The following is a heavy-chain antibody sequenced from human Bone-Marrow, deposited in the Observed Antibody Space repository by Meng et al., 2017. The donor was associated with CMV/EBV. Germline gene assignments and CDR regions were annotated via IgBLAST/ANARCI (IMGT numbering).Heavy chain of an antibody. V-gene: IGHV3-74*01. CDR3: ARESSSSGWLRR. D-gene: IGHD6-19*01. CDR1: GLTFSSYW. CDR2: INSDGSST. J-gene: IGHJ4*02. Sequence: GESLKISCAASGLTFSSYWMHWVRQAPGKGLVWVSRINSDGSSTSYADSVKGRFTISRDNAKNTLYLQMNSLRAEDTAVYYCARESSSSGWLRRWGQGTLVTVSS.